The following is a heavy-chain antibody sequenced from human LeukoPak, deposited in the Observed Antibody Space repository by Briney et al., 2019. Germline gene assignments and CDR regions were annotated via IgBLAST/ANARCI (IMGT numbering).Heavy chain of an antibody. CDR3: AREGGHCGGDCYPDAFDI. Sequence: PGGSLRLSCAASGFTFSSYWMHWVRQAPGKGLVWVSRINSDGSSTSYADSVKGRFTISRDNAKNSLYLQMSSLRAEDTAVYYCAREGGHCGGDCYPDAFDIWGQGTMVTVSS. CDR1: GFTFSSYW. V-gene: IGHV3-74*01. J-gene: IGHJ3*02. D-gene: IGHD2-21*02. CDR2: INSDGSST.